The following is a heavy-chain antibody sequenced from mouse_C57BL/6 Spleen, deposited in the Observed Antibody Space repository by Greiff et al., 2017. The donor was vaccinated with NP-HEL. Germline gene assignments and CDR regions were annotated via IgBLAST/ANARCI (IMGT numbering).Heavy chain of an antibody. D-gene: IGHD1-1*01. CDR3: ARSLSYYGSSMDY. CDR1: GYAFSSSW. J-gene: IGHJ4*01. Sequence: QVQLQQSGPELVKPGASVKISCKASGYAFSSSWMNWVKQRPGKGLEWIGRIYPGDGDTNYNGKFKGKATLTADKSSSTAYMQLSSLTSEDSAVYFCARSLSYYGSSMDYWGQGTSVTVSS. CDR2: IYPGDGDT. V-gene: IGHV1-82*01.